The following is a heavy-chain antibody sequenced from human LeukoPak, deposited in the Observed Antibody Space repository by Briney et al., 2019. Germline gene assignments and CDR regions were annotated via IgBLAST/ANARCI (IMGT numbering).Heavy chain of an antibody. J-gene: IGHJ4*02. CDR3: MTDASEVGQR. Sequence: GGSLRLSCATSGFSFKYVCMTWVRQAPGKGLEWVGRIKTINEGGTIDYAAPVIGRFTISRDDSKSMMWLQLSSLKIEDTGVYYCMTDASEVGQRWGQGTLVTVSS. CDR2: IKTINEGGTI. D-gene: IGHD6-25*01. V-gene: IGHV3-15*01. CDR1: GFSFKYVC.